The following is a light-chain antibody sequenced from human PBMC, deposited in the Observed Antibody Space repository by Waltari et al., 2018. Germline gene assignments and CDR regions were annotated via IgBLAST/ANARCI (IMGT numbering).Light chain of an antibody. Sequence: QSALTQPASVSGSPGQSITISCTGRSGDIGSFDLVSWYQQHPGRAPKLIIYEVTKRPSGVSNRFSASKSGNTASLTISGLQAEDEADYHCCSYAGSSTYSYVFGPGTKVSVL. V-gene: IGLV2-23*02. CDR1: SGDIGSFDL. CDR2: EVT. CDR3: CSYAGSSTYSYV. J-gene: IGLJ1*01.